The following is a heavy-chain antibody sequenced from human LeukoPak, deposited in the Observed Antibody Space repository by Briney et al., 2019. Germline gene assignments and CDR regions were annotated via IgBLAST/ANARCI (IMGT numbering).Heavy chain of an antibody. J-gene: IGHJ3*02. CDR1: GITVSTNY. Sequence: GGSLRLSRAASGITVSTNYISSVRQAPGWGLEWDSIIDSGGGTYYADSVKGRFTISRDNSKNTLYLQMNTLRADDTAVYYCARTVHYAFDIWGQGTMVTVSS. CDR3: ARTVHYAFDI. CDR2: IDSGGGT. D-gene: IGHD4-17*01. V-gene: IGHV3-53*01.